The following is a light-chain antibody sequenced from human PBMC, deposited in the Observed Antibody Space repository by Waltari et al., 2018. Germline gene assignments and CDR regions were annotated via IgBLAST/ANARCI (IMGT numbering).Light chain of an antibody. CDR3: QTWDSNVI. CDR1: TLGAIY. CDR2: QDV. J-gene: IGLJ2*01. Sequence: SYDLTQPPSVSVAPGQTATITCSGDTLGAIYVSWYQLRPGQSPVMVIDQDVKPPSDIPGRFSGSSSGDTATLTISGTQAMDEADYYCQTWDSNVIFGGGTKLTVL. V-gene: IGLV3-1*01.